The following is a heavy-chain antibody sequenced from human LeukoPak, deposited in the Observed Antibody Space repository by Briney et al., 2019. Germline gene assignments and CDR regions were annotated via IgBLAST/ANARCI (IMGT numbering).Heavy chain of an antibody. J-gene: IGHJ4*02. CDR2: IYYSGST. V-gene: IGHV4-59*01. D-gene: IGHD4-17*01. CDR1: GGSISSYY. CDR3: ARHRVILDGDYTWD. Sequence: PSETLSLTCTVSGGSISSYYWSWIRQPPGKGLEWIGYIYYSGSTNYNPSLKSRVTISVDTSKNQFSLKLSSVTAADTAVYYCARHRVILDGDYTWDWGQGTRVTVSS.